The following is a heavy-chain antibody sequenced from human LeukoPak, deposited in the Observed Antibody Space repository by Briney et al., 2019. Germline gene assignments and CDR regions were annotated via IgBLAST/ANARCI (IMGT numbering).Heavy chain of an antibody. V-gene: IGHV3-9*03. CDR2: ISWNSGSI. Sequence: GGSLRLSCAASGFTFDDYAMHWVRHAPGKGPEWVSGISWNSGSIGYADSVKGRFTISRDNAKSSLYLQMNSLRAEDMALYYCAKAPTPLYGDSYHFDYWGQGTLVTVSS. J-gene: IGHJ4*02. D-gene: IGHD4-17*01. CDR1: GFTFDDYA. CDR3: AKAPTPLYGDSYHFDY.